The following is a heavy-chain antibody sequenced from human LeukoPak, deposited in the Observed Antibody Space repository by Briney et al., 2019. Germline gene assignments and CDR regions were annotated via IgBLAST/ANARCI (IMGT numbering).Heavy chain of an antibody. J-gene: IGHJ4*02. D-gene: IGHD4-17*01. CDR1: GFSFSSYG. Sequence: PGRSLRLSCAASGFSFSSYGMHWVRQAPGKGLEWVAVIWYDGTNKYYADSVKGRFTISRDNSKNTLYLQMNSLRAEDTAVYYCARDRSNGDYAFDYWGQGALVTVSS. CDR2: IWYDGTNK. V-gene: IGHV3-33*01. CDR3: ARDRSNGDYAFDY.